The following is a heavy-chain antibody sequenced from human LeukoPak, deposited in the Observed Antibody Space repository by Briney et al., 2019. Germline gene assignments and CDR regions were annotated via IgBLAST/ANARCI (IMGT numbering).Heavy chain of an antibody. CDR2: IYYSGST. Sequence: PSETLSLTCTVSGGSISSGSYYWXWVRQPPGKGLEWIGNIYYSGSTSYNPSLKSRVTISVDTSKNQFSLKLSSVTAADTAVYYCARRHFGSALRDYWGQGTLVTVSS. D-gene: IGHD3-10*01. CDR3: ARRHFGSALRDY. CDR1: GGSISSGSYY. J-gene: IGHJ4*02. V-gene: IGHV4-39*01.